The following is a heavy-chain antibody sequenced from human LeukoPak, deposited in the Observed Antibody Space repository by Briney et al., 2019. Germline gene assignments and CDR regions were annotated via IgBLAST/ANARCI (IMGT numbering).Heavy chain of an antibody. Sequence: SETLSLTCAVYGGSFSDYWWTWIRQSPGKGLEWIGGVNHSGRTNYNPSLKSGLSISFNRSTKHFSLKLTSVTAADAALDYYAIRFGRLEAGGTLCHPWGQGTLVSVPS. CDR3: AIRFGRLEAGGTLCHP. CDR2: VNHSGRT. J-gene: IGHJ5*02. V-gene: IGHV4-34*01. CDR1: GGSFSDYW. D-gene: IGHD6-13*01.